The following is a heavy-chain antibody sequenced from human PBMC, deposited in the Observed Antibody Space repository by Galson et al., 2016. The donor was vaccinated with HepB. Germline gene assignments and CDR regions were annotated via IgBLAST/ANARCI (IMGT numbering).Heavy chain of an antibody. V-gene: IGHV3-53*01. CDR3: SVELLQYFDF. CDR2: VYSGGST. J-gene: IGHJ4*02. Sequence: SLRLSCAASGFTVSSNYVSWVRQAPGKGLEWVSVVYSGGSTYYADSVKGRFTLSRDHYKNTLYLLMNSMSAEDTAIYYCSVELLQYFDFWGQGTLVTVSS. CDR1: GFTVSSNY. D-gene: IGHD5-24*01.